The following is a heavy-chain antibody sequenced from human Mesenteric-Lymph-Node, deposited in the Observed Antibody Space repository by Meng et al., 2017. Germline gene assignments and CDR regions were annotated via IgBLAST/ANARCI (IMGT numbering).Heavy chain of an antibody. Sequence: ASVKVSCKASGYTFTSYYMHWVRQAPGQGLEWMGIINPSGGSTSYAQKFQGRVTMTRDTSTSTVYMELSSLRSEDTAVYYCARDGVLLWFGELIWGWFDPWGQGTLVTVSS. D-gene: IGHD3-10*01. CDR3: ARDGVLLWFGELIWGWFDP. CDR2: INPSGGST. CDR1: GYTFTSYY. V-gene: IGHV1-46*01. J-gene: IGHJ5*02.